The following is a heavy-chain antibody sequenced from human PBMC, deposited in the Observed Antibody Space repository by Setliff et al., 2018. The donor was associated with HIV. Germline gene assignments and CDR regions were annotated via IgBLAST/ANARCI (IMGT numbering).Heavy chain of an antibody. CDR2: ISGDGGDT. D-gene: IGHD3-22*01. Sequence: GGSLRLSCVASGFTFTTYPMSWVRQAPGKGLEWVSAISGDGGDTAYADSLKGRFTISRDTSKNTLSLQMNSLRPEDTAVFYCARVRLYSSALDYWGQGTLVTVSS. J-gene: IGHJ4*02. V-gene: IGHV3-23*01. CDR1: GFTFTTYP. CDR3: ARVRLYSSALDY.